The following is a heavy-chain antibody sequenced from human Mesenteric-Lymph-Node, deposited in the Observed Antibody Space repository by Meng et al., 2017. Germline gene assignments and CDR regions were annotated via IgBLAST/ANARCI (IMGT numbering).Heavy chain of an antibody. CDR2: ISGSGGST. CDR3: AKGTGWELIKIDAFDI. Sequence: GESLKISCAASGFTFSSYAMSWVRQAPGKGLEWVSAISGSGGSTYYADSVKGRFTISRDNSKNTLYLQMNSLRAEDTAVYYCAKGTGWELIKIDAFDIWGQGTMVTVSS. V-gene: IGHV3-23*01. D-gene: IGHD1-26*01. J-gene: IGHJ3*02. CDR1: GFTFSSYA.